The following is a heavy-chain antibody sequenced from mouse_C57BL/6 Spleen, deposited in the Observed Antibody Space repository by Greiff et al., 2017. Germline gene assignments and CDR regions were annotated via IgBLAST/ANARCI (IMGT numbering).Heavy chain of an antibody. V-gene: IGHV5-4*03. CDR2: ISDGGSYT. D-gene: IGHD1-1*01. Sequence: EVKLMESGGGLVKPGGSLKLSCAASGFTFSSYAMSWVRQTPEKRLEWVATISDGGSYTYYPDNVKGRFTISRDNAKNNLYLQMSHLKSEDTAMYYCARGGNYGSSPGYFDYWGQGTTLTVSS. J-gene: IGHJ2*01. CDR3: ARGGNYGSSPGYFDY. CDR1: GFTFSSYA.